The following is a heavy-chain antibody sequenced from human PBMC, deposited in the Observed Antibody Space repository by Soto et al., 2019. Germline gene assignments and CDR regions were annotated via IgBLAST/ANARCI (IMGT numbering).Heavy chain of an antibody. CDR3: ARRSRGLDV. CDR1: GYTFTNYG. CDR2: ISAYNGHT. J-gene: IGHJ6*02. V-gene: IGHV1-18*01. Sequence: PSVKVSCKSSGYTFTNYGITWVRQAPGQGLEWMGWISAYNGHTDYAQKFQGRVTMTTDTSTSTAYMDLWSLRSDDTAVYYCARRSRGLDVWGQGTTVTVSS.